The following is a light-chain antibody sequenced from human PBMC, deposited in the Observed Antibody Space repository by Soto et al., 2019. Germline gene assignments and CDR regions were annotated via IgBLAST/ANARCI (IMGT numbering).Light chain of an antibody. J-gene: IGKJ5*01. V-gene: IGKV3-20*01. CDR3: QQYANSPIT. CDR1: QYVSSRF. Sequence: EIVLTQSPGTLSLSPGERATLSCRASQYVSSRFLAWYQQKPGQAPRLLIYGVSSRASGIPDRFFGSGSGTDFTLTINRLEPEDFAVYYCQQYANSPITFGQGTRLEIK. CDR2: GVS.